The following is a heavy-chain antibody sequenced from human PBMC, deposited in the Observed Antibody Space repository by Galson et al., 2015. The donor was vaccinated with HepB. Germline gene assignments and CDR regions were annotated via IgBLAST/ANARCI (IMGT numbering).Heavy chain of an antibody. J-gene: IGHJ4*02. D-gene: IGHD6-6*01. V-gene: IGHV4-34*01. Sequence: TLSLTCAVYGGSFSGYYWSWIRQPPGKGLEWIGEINHSGSTNYNPSLKSRVTISVDTSKNQFSLKLSSVTAADTAVYYCARGWFHLGSSPFDYWGQGTLVTVSS. CDR3: ARGWFHLGSSPFDY. CDR2: INHSGST. CDR1: GGSFSGYY.